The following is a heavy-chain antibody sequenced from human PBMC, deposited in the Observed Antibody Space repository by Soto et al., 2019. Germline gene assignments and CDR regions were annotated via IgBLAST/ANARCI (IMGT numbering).Heavy chain of an antibody. CDR2: SRNKANSYST. D-gene: IGHD3-3*01. J-gene: IGHJ6*01. V-gene: IGHV3-72*01. CDR3: ARGVVIFNSDSGLDV. Sequence: EVQLVESGGGLVQPGGSLRLSCAASGFTFNDHYMDWVRQAPGTGLEWVGRSRNKANSYSTDYAAAVKGRFTISRDDSKNSLGLQVNRLKTEDTAVYYCARGVVIFNSDSGLDVWVRGTTVTISS. CDR1: GFTFNDHY.